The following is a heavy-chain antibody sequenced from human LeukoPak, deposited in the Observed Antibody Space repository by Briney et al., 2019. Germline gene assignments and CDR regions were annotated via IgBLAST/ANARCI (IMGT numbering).Heavy chain of an antibody. CDR1: GYTFTSYD. Sequence: ASVKVSCKASGYTFTSYDINWVRQATGQGLEWMGWMNPNSGNTGYAQKFQGRVTMTRDTSISTAYMELNRLRSDDTAVYYCARDPITETYYDFWSGYLNWFDPWGQGTLVTVSS. D-gene: IGHD3-3*01. CDR2: MNPNSGNT. CDR3: ARDPITETYYDFWSGYLNWFDP. J-gene: IGHJ5*02. V-gene: IGHV1-8*01.